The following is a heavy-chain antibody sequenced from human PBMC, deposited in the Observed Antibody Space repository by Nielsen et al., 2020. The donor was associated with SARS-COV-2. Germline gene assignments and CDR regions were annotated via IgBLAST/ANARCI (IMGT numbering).Heavy chain of an antibody. CDR1: GFTFSSYW. CDR2: INSDGSST. CDR3: AIVCRDGYNSEFDY. J-gene: IGHJ4*02. Sequence: GGSLRLSCAASGFTFSSYWMHWVRQAPGKGLVWVSRINSDGSSTSYADSVKGRFTISRDNAKNTLYLQMNSLRAEDTAVYYCAIVCRDGYNSEFDYWGQGTLVTVSS. D-gene: IGHD5-24*01. V-gene: IGHV3-74*01.